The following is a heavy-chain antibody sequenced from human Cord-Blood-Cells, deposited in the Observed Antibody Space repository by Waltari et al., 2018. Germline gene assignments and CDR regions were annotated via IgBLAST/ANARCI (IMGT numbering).Heavy chain of an antibody. V-gene: IGHV1-69*01. CDR3: ARVSFEAAHGTSNWFDP. CDR1: GGTFSSYA. J-gene: IGHJ5*02. D-gene: IGHD6-6*01. Sequence: QVQLVQSGAEVKKPGSSVKVSCKASGGTFSSYAISWVRQAPGQGLEWMGVISTILGTANYAQEFQARGTITADEFTSNDYMELSSLRPGSMAAYYCARVSFEAAHGTSNWFDPWGQGTLVTVSS. CDR2: ISTILGTA.